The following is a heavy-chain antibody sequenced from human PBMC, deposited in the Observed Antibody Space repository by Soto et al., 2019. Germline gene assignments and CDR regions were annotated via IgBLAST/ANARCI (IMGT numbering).Heavy chain of an antibody. CDR1: GDNFATFW. V-gene: IGHV5-51*01. CDR2: IYPENSNV. CDR3: ARRLYFDTWFDP. D-gene: IGHD3-9*01. Sequence: LGESLKISCKASGDNFATFWIGWVRQVPGEGLEWMAIIYPENSNVEYSPSYKGRITISADKSLNTAYLQWNSLRASDSAMYYCARRLYFDTWFDPWGQGTLVTVS. J-gene: IGHJ5*02.